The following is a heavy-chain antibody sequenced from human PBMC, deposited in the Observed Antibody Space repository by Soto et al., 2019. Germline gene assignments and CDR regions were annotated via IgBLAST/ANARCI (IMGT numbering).Heavy chain of an antibody. CDR3: ASSYGSGYRAFDY. J-gene: IGHJ4*02. Sequence: QVQLVQSGAEVKRPGSSVKVSCKASGETFNFYSINWVRQAPGLGLEWMRRVNPIVSMSNYAQKFQGRVTMTADNSTSTAYMELSSLRSEDTAIYYCASSYGSGYRAFDYWGQGALVTVSS. D-gene: IGHD3-10*01. CDR2: VNPIVSMS. V-gene: IGHV1-69*02. CDR1: GETFNFYS.